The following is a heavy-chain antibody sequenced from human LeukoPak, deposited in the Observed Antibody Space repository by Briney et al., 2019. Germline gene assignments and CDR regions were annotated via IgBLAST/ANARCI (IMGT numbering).Heavy chain of an antibody. Sequence: PGGSLRLSCAASGFTFSNAWMSWVRQAPGKGLEWVGRIKSKTDGGTTDYAAPVKGRFTISRDDSKNTLYLQMNSLKTEDTAVYYCAKDYGSKIVVVPAAMTGRIFDYWGQGTLVTVSS. J-gene: IGHJ4*02. V-gene: IGHV3-15*01. D-gene: IGHD2-2*01. CDR3: AKDYGSKIVVVPAAMTGRIFDY. CDR2: IKSKTDGGTT. CDR1: GFTFSNAW.